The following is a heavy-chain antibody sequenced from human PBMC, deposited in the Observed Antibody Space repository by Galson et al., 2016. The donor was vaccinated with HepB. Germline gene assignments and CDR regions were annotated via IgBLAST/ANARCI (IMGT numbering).Heavy chain of an antibody. CDR2: IYPGDSDT. D-gene: IGHD3-3*01. V-gene: IGHV5-51*03. Sequence: QSGAEVKKPGESLRIACKASGYKFSSYWIGWVRQMPGKGLEWMAIIYPGDSDTRYSPAFQGQVTISADTSISTAYLQWSSLRASDTAIYYCARGDFWSGYYYYGMEAWGQGTTVTDS. J-gene: IGHJ6*02. CDR1: GYKFSSYW. CDR3: ARGDFWSGYYYYGMEA.